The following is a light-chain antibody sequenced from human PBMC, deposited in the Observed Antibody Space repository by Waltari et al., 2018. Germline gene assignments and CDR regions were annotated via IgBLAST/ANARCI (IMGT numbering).Light chain of an antibody. CDR2: DSN. J-gene: IGLJ2*01. Sequence: QSVLTQPPSMSAAPGQTVTISCSGSNSNIGNNYVFWYQQLPGTAPKLLIYDSNKRPSGIPDRVSGSKSATSATLAITGLQTGDEADDYCETWDPSLPAALFGGGTRLTVL. V-gene: IGLV1-51*01. CDR1: NSNIGNNY. CDR3: ETWDPSLPAAL.